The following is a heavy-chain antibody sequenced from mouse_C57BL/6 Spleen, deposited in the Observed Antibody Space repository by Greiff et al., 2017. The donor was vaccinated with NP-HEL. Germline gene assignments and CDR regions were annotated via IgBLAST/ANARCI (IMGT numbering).Heavy chain of an antibody. Sequence: QVQLQQPGAELVKPGASVKLSCKASGYTFTSYWMQWVKQRPGQGLEWIGEIDPSDSYTNYNQKFKGKATLTVDTPSSTAYMQLSSLTSEDSAVYYCARLFMDYWGQGTSVTVSS. J-gene: IGHJ4*01. V-gene: IGHV1-50*01. CDR3: ARLFMDY. CDR1: GYTFTSYW. CDR2: IDPSDSYT.